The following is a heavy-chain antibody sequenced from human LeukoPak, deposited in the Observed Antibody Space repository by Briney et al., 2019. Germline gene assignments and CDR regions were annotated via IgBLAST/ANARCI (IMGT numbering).Heavy chain of an antibody. CDR2: ISGSGGST. Sequence: PGGSLRLSCAASGFTFDDYGMSWVRQAPGKGLEWVSAISGSGGSTYYADSVKGRFTISRDNSKNTLYLQMNSLRAEDTAVYYCAKDGRPEGWPSGLLWFGNSYYMDVWGKGTTVTISS. D-gene: IGHD3-10*01. CDR1: GFTFDDYG. V-gene: IGHV3-23*01. J-gene: IGHJ6*03. CDR3: AKDGRPEGWPSGLLWFGNSYYMDV.